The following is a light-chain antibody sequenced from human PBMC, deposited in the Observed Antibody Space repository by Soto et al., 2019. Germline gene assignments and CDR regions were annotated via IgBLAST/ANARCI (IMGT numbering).Light chain of an antibody. CDR3: QQYDILPYT. CDR2: DAS. Sequence: DIQMTQSPSSLSASVGDRVTITCQASQDISIYLNWYQQKPGKAPKLLIYDASNLETGVPSRFSGSGSGTDLTFTISSLQPEDTATYYCQQYDILPYTFGQGTKLEI. J-gene: IGKJ2*01. V-gene: IGKV1-33*01. CDR1: QDISIY.